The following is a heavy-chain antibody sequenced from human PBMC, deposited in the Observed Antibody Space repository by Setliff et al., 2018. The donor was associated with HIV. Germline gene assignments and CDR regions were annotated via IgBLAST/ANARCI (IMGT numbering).Heavy chain of an antibody. J-gene: IGHJ4*02. D-gene: IGHD3-10*01. CDR2: IDHSGST. V-gene: IGHV4-34*01. CDR3: ARGLNYYGSGSYLPLGY. CDR1: GGSFNDYY. Sequence: PSETLSLTCAVYGGSFNDYYWTWIRQPQGKGLEWIGEIDHSGSTKYHASLKSRVTISIDTSKNQISLKLSSVTAADTAVYYCARGLNYYGSGSYLPLGYWGQGTLVTVSS.